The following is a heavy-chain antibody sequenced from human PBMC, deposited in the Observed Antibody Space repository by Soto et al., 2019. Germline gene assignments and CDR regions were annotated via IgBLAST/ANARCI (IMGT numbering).Heavy chain of an antibody. Sequence: ASVKVSCKTSGYSFTSYTIQWVRQAPGHRLEWMGWINAGDGDTQYSQSFQGRVTITRDTSATTAYMELSSLRSEDTALYYCARAPWYYFGSETYFNFDYWGQGTLVTVSS. CDR2: INAGDGDT. CDR3: ARAPWYYFGSETYFNFDY. V-gene: IGHV1-3*01. J-gene: IGHJ4*02. CDR1: GYSFTSYT. D-gene: IGHD3-10*01.